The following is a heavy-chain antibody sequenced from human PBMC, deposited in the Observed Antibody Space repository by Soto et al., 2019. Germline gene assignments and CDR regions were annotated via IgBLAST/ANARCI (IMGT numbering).Heavy chain of an antibody. D-gene: IGHD4-17*01. J-gene: IGHJ3*01. CDR1: GGTFRTES. CDR3: ARGHEYGGNSAAFDA. V-gene: IGHV1-69*13. Sequence: QVHLVQSGAEVKKPGSSVKVSCKYSGGTFRTESINWVRQAPGQGPEWMGGILPFFGTADYAPRFQGRVTITADGATTTAYMEMRSLTSHDTAVYFFARGHEYGGNSAAFDAWGQWTMVTVSS. CDR2: ILPFFGTA.